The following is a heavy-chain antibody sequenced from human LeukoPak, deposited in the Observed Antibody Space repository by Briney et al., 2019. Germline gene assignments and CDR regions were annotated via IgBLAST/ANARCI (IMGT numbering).Heavy chain of an antibody. D-gene: IGHD6-19*01. CDR1: GYTFTSYY. Sequence: GASVKVSCKASGYTFTSYYMHWVRQAPGQGLEWMGIINPSGGSTSYAQKFQGRVTMTRDTSTSTVYMELSSLRSEDTAVYYCARDKVAVAGTGEFDYWGQGTLVTVSS. V-gene: IGHV1-46*01. J-gene: IGHJ4*02. CDR3: ARDKVAVAGTGEFDY. CDR2: INPSGGST.